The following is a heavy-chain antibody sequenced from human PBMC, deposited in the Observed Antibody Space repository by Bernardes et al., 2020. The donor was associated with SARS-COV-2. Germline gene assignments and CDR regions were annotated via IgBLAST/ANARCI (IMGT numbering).Heavy chain of an antibody. CDR3: ARAGIAAPNYYYYGMDV. V-gene: IGHV4-34*01. J-gene: IGHJ6*02. CDR2: INHSGST. CDR1: GGSFSGYY. Sequence: SEPLSVTCAVYGGSFSGYYWSWIQKPPGKGLEWIGEINHSGSTNYNPSLKSRVTISVDTSKNQFSLKLSSVTAADTAVYYCARAGIAAPNYYYYGMDVWGQGTTVTVSS. D-gene: IGHD6-13*01.